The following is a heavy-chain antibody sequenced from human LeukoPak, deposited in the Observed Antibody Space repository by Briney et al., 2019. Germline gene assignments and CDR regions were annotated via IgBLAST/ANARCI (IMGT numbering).Heavy chain of an antibody. D-gene: IGHD4-17*01. CDR3: ARQVYGDPNFDY. V-gene: IGHV4-59*08. CDR2: IYYSGST. J-gene: IGHJ4*02. Sequence: SETLSLTCTVSGGSISSYYWSWIRQPPGKGLEWIGYIYYSGSTNYNPSLKSRVTISVDTSKNQFSLKLSSVTAAETAVYYCARQVYGDPNFDYWGQGTLVTVSS. CDR1: GGSISSYY.